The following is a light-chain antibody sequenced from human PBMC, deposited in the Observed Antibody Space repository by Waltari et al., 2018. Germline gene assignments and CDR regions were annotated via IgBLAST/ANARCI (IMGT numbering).Light chain of an antibody. Sequence: QSGLTQPASVSGSPGQSITISCTGTSSDIGSYDTVSWYLLLPGKAPKLLISEFSQRPSGVSTRFSGSKSGNTASLTISGLQAEDEAGYYCCSYGGTTNWMFGGGTRLTV. V-gene: IGLV2-23*02. J-gene: IGLJ3*02. CDR3: CSYGGTTNWM. CDR1: SSDIGSYDT. CDR2: EFS.